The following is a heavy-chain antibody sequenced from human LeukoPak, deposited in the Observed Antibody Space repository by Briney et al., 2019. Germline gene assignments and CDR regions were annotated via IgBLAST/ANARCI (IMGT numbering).Heavy chain of an antibody. CDR2: ISGSGGST. CDR3: AKGDKWELQYGY. V-gene: IGHV3-23*01. J-gene: IGHJ4*02. Sequence: PGGSLRLSCAASGFTFSSYAMSWVRQAPGKGLGWVSAISGSGGSTYYADSVKGRFTISRDNSKNPLYLQMNSLRAEDTAVYYCAKGDKWELQYGYWGQGTLVTVSS. CDR1: GFTFSSYA. D-gene: IGHD1-26*01.